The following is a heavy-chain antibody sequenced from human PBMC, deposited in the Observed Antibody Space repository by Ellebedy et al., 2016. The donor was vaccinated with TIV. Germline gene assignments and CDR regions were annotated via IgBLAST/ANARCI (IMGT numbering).Heavy chain of an antibody. J-gene: IGHJ4*02. V-gene: IGHV3-74*01. CDR1: GFTFSSYW. CDR2: INSDGSS. CDR3: ARSRQEGATPPGDY. Sequence: GESLKISCAASGFTFSSYWMHWVRQAPGKGLVWVSRINSDGSSIYADSVKGRFTISRDNAKKTLYLQMDSLRAEDTAVYYCARSRQEGATPPGDYWGQGALVTVSS. D-gene: IGHD1-26*01.